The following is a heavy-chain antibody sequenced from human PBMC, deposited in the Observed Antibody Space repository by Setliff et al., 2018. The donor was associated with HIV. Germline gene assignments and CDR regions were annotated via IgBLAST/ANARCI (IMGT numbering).Heavy chain of an antibody. Sequence: LSLTCAVSGGSISSSTYYWAWIRQPPGKGLEWIATMYYRGSTFYNPSLKSRVTTFVDTSKNQFSLRLSSVTAADTAVYYCARHVEYYYYYMDVWGKGATVTVSS. CDR1: GGSISSSTYY. D-gene: IGHD1-1*01. J-gene: IGHJ6*03. CDR3: ARHVEYYYYYMDV. CDR2: MYYRGST. V-gene: IGHV4-39*01.